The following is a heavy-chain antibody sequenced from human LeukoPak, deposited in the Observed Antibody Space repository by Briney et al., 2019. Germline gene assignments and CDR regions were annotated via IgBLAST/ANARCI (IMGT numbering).Heavy chain of an antibody. D-gene: IGHD3-3*01. CDR2: IIPIFGTA. CDR3: ARDFWSGYYPDYYYYYYMDV. CDR1: GGTFSSYA. J-gene: IGHJ6*03. V-gene: IGHV1-69*05. Sequence: SVKVSCKASGGTFSSYAISWVRQAPGQGLEWMGGIIPIFGTANYAQKFQGRVTITTDESTSTAYMELSSLRSEDTAVYYCARDFWSGYYPDYYYYYYMDVWGKGTTVTVSS.